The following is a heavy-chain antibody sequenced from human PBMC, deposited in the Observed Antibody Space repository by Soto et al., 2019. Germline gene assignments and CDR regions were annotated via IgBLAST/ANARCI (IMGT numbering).Heavy chain of an antibody. CDR2: IIPILGIA. CDR3: AFCPSNGQESCYYMLV. D-gene: IGHD1-1*01. Sequence: WASLKVSCHASGGTFSSYTISWVLQAPGQGIEWMGRIIPILGIANYAQKFQGRVTITADKSTSTAYMELSSLRSEDTAVYYCAFCPSNGQESCYYMLVWGKTTTVSVSS. V-gene: IGHV1-69*02. J-gene: IGHJ6*03. CDR1: GGTFSSYT.